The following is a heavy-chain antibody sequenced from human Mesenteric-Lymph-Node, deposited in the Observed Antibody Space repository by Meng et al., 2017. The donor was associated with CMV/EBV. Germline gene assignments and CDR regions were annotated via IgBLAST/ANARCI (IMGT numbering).Heavy chain of an antibody. Sequence: GESLKISCAASGLTVSNSYMNWVRQAPGKGLEWVSVIYSAGTTFYADSVKGRFTVSRDISRNMVFLQMNSLGVEDTAIYYCARPSIPSYYYGMDVWGQGTTVTVSS. CDR2: IYSAGTT. CDR3: ARPSIPSYYYGMDV. J-gene: IGHJ6*02. CDR1: GLTVSNSY. D-gene: IGHD2-21*01. V-gene: IGHV3-53*01.